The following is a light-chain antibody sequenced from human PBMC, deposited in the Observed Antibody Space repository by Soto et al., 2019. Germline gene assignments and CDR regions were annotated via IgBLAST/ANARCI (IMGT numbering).Light chain of an antibody. V-gene: IGKV3-11*01. CDR1: QNISSY. J-gene: IGKJ5*01. CDR3: QQFNSYPIT. Sequence: IVLTQSPATLSLSPWERATLSCRASQNISSYLIWYQQKPGQAPRLLIYDVSNRATGIPARFSGSGSGTEFTLTISSLQPEDFATYYCQQFNSYPITFGQGTRLEIK. CDR2: DVS.